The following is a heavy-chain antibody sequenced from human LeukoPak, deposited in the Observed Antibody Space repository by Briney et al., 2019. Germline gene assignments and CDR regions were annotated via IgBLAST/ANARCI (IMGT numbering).Heavy chain of an antibody. V-gene: IGHV3-21*01. Sequence: GESLRLSCAASGFTFSSYSMNWVRQAPGKGLEWVSSISSSSSYIYYADSVKGRFTISRDNAKNSLYLQMNSLRAEDTAVYYCARGTRTYYDFWSGYYSFDYWGQGTLVTVSS. CDR2: ISSSSSYI. J-gene: IGHJ4*02. D-gene: IGHD3-3*01. CDR3: ARGTRTYYDFWSGYYSFDY. CDR1: GFTFSSYS.